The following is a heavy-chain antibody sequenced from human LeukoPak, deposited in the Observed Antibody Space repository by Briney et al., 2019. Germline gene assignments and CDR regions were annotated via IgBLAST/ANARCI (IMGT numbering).Heavy chain of an antibody. CDR1: GYTFTGYY. V-gene: IGHV1-2*02. J-gene: IGHJ4*02. CDR2: INPNSGGT. CDR3: ARLRIYYDSSGLLRGFDY. Sequence: ASVKVSCKASGYTFTGYYMHWVRQAPGQGLEWMGWINPNSGGTNYAQKFQGRVTMTRDTSISTAYMGLSRLRSDDTAVYYCARLRIYYDSSGLLRGFDYWGQGTLVTVSS. D-gene: IGHD3-22*01.